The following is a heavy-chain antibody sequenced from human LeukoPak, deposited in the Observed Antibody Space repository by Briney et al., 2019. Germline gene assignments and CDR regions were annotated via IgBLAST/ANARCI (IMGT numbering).Heavy chain of an antibody. CDR1: GGSISSSSYY. V-gene: IGHV4-39*01. CDR3: ARCGYYDFWSGYSWFDP. D-gene: IGHD3-3*01. J-gene: IGHJ5*02. CDR2: IYYSGST. Sequence: SETLSLTCTVSGGSISSSSYYWGWIRQPPGKGLEWIGSIYYSGSTYYNPSLKSRVTISVDTSKNQFSLKLSSVTAADTAVYYCARCGYYDFWSGYSWFDPWGQGTLVTVSS.